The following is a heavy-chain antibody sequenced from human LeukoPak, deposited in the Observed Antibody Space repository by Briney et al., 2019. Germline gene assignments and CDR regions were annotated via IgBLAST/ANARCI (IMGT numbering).Heavy chain of an antibody. V-gene: IGHV1-69*05. CDR2: IIPIFGTA. D-gene: IGHD6-13*01. Sequence: SVKVSCKASGGAFSSYAISWVRQAPGQGLEWMGGIIPIFGTANYAQKFQGRVTITTDESTSTAYMELSSLRSEDTAVYYCASRWSEYSSSYDFWGQGTLVTVSS. J-gene: IGHJ4*02. CDR1: GGAFSSYA. CDR3: ASRWSEYSSSYDF.